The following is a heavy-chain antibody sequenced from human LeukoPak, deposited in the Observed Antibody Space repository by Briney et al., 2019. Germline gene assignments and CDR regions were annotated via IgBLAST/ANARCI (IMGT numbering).Heavy chain of an antibody. D-gene: IGHD4-17*01. CDR1: GFTLSSYA. CDR3: AKRSGDPHWFDP. CDR2: ISGSGGST. Sequence: GGSLRLSCAASGFTLSSYAMSWVRQAPGKGLEWVSAISGSGGSTYYADSVKGRFTISRDNSKNTLYLQMNSLRAEDTAVYYCAKRSGDPHWFDPWGQGTLDTVSS. V-gene: IGHV3-23*01. J-gene: IGHJ5*02.